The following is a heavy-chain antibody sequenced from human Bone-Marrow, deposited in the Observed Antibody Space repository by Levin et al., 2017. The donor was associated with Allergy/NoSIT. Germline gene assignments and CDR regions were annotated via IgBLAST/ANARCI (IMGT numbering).Heavy chain of an antibody. J-gene: IGHJ4*02. CDR2: IYYSGST. Sequence: SETLSLTCTVSGGSISSGGYYWSWIRQHPGKGLEWIGYIYYSGSTYYNPSLKSRVTISVDTSKNQFSLKLSSVTAADTAVYYCARDRSRGYSSSWYFDYWGQGTLVTVSS. D-gene: IGHD6-13*01. CDR1: GGSISSGGYY. V-gene: IGHV4-31*03. CDR3: ARDRSRGYSSSWYFDY.